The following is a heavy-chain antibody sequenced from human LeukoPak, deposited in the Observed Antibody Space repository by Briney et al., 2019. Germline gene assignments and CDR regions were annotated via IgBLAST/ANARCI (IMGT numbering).Heavy chain of an antibody. J-gene: IGHJ4*02. CDR1: GFTFSSYA. V-gene: IGHV3-23*01. CDR2: ISGSGGST. D-gene: IGHD5-24*01. Sequence: GGSLRLSCAASGFTFSSYAMSWVRQAPGKGLEWVSAISGSGGSTYYADSVEGRFTISRDNSKNTLYLQMNSLRAEDTAVYYCAKDPHGEMATINWGQGTLVTVSS. CDR3: AKDPHGEMATIN.